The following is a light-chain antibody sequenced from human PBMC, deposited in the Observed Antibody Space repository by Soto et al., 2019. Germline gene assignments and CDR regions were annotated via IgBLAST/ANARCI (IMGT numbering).Light chain of an antibody. Sequence: QSALTQPRSVSGSPGQSVTISCTGSSGDVGGHNRVSWYQQYTGKAPKLMIYDVTQRPSGVPDRFSGSKSGNTASLTISGLQAEDEGHYYCCSHAAGLTWVFGGGTKVTVL. J-gene: IGLJ3*02. CDR3: CSHAAGLTWV. CDR2: DVT. V-gene: IGLV2-11*01. CDR1: SGDVGGHNR.